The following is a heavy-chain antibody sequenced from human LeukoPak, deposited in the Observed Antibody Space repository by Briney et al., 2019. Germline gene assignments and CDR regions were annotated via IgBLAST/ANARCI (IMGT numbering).Heavy chain of an antibody. CDR1: GFTVSNNW. J-gene: IGHJ4*02. Sequence: RGFRRRSWAAAGFTVSNNWMRWDRHARRRGLGWVSRINSEGRTTTYADFVKGRFTISRDNAKNTLYLQMNSLSAEDPAVYYCAMIKEGWGQGTLVTVSS. CDR2: INSEGRTT. D-gene: IGHD3-22*01. CDR3: AMIKEG. V-gene: IGHV3-74*01.